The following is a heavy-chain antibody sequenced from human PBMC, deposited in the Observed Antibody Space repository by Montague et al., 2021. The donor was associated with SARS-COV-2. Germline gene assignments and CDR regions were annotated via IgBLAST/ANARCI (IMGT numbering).Heavy chain of an antibody. Sequence: SETLSLTCAVYGGSFSGYYWSWIRQPPGKGLEWIGEINHSGSTNYNPSLKSRVTISVDTSKNQFSLKLSSVTAADTAVYYCARGRGTALFRRIYFGMDVWGQGTRVTVSS. J-gene: IGHJ6*02. V-gene: IGHV4-34*01. CDR3: ARGRGTALFRRIYFGMDV. CDR2: INHSGST. CDR1: GGSFSGYY. D-gene: IGHD1-1*01.